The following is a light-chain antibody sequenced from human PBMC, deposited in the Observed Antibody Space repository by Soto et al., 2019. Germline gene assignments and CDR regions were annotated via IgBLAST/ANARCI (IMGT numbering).Light chain of an antibody. CDR1: QDIAIY. Sequence: TQLTQSPSSLSASVGDRVTITCRASQDIAIYLAWYQQKPGEAPKLLIYAASTLYGGVPSRFSGSGSGTDFALTISCLQSEDFATYYCQQYYSYPWTFGQGTKVDIK. V-gene: IGKV1-9*01. CDR2: AAS. J-gene: IGKJ1*01. CDR3: QQYYSYPWT.